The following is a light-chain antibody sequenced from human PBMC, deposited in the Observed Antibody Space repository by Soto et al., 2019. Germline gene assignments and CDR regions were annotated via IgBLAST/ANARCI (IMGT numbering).Light chain of an antibody. V-gene: IGLV2-8*01. CDR1: SSDVGGYNF. Sequence: QSALTQPPSAFGSPGQSVTISCTGTSSDVGGYNFVSWYQQHPGKAPKLMIYEVNKRPSGVPNRFSGSKSGNTASLTVSGLQAEDEADYYCSSYAGNNNRYVFGTGTKLTVL. J-gene: IGLJ1*01. CDR2: EVN. CDR3: SSYAGNNNRYV.